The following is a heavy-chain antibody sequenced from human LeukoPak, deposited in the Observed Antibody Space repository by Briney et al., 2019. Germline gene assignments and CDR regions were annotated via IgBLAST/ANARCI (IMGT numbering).Heavy chain of an antibody. Sequence: GGSLRLSCAASGFTFSSYAMSWGRQAPGRGLEWISGINGGGGATNYADSVEGRFTMSRDTSQPTVYLQLNSLSAADTAVYYCARARDGYNSRGHGTLVTVSS. D-gene: IGHD5-24*01. J-gene: IGHJ4*01. CDR2: INGGGGAT. CDR3: ARARDGYNS. V-gene: IGHV3-23*01. CDR1: GFTFSSYA.